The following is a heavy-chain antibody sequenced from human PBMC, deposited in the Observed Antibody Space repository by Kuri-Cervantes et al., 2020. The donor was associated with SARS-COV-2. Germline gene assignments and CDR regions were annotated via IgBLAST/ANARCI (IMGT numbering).Heavy chain of an antibody. CDR2: IYYSGST. V-gene: IGHV4-39*01. CDR1: GGSISSSSYY. Sequence: GSLRLSCTVSGGSISSSSYYWGWIRQPPGKGLEWIGSIYYSGSTYYNPSLKSRVTISVDTSKNQFSLKLSSVTAADTAVYYCARGPSWGQGTLVTVSS. CDR3: ARGPS. J-gene: IGHJ5*02.